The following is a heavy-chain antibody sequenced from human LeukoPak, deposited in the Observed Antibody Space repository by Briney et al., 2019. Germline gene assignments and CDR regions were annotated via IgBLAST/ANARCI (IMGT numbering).Heavy chain of an antibody. J-gene: IGHJ6*03. CDR1: GGSFRGYF. CDR2: ITHNGGT. D-gene: IGHD1-26*01. CDR3: ARGNSGSHWGDHYFYMDV. Sequence: PSETLSLTCAVYGGSFRGYFWGWVRQTPGKGLEWLGEITHNGGTNYMPSLSGRVSVFQDVSKNQFSLKLSSVTAADTGVYYCARGNSGSHWGDHYFYMDVWGKGTTVIVPS. V-gene: IGHV4-34*01.